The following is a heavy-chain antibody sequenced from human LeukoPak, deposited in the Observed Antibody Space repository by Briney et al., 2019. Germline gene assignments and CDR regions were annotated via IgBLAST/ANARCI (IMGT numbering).Heavy chain of an antibody. CDR1: GFTLTNYW. V-gene: IGHV3-7*01. CDR3: ASNRGADY. J-gene: IGHJ4*02. D-gene: IGHD3-10*01. CDR2: IKQDGSEK. Sequence: PGGSLRLSCAASGFTLTNYWMSWVRQAPGKGLEWVANIKQDGSEKYYADSVKGRFTISRDRAKNSLYLRMNSLRAEDTAVYYFASNRGADYWGQGTLVTVSS.